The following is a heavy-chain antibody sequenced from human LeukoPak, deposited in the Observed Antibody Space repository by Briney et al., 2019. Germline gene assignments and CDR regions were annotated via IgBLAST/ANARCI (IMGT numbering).Heavy chain of an antibody. Sequence: SVKVSCKASGGTFSSYAISWVRQAPGQGLEWMGGIIPIFGTANYAQKFQGRVTITTDESTSTAYMELSSLRSEGTAVYYCARGFVLRFLEWSHPPDYYYMDVWGKGTTVTVSS. V-gene: IGHV1-69*05. CDR3: ARGFVLRFLEWSHPPDYYYMDV. CDR1: GGTFSSYA. CDR2: IIPIFGTA. D-gene: IGHD3-3*01. J-gene: IGHJ6*03.